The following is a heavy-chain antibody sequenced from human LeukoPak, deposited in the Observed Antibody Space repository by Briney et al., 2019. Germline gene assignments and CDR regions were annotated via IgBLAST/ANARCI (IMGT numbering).Heavy chain of an antibody. CDR1: GFTFSNYG. CDR3: AGGGPNYFDY. D-gene: IGHD3-16*01. J-gene: IGHJ4*02. V-gene: IGHV3-33*01. Sequence: GGSLRLSCTASGFTFSNYGIHWVRQAPGKGLEWVAVIWYDGINKYYADSVKGRFTISRDNSKNTVYLQMNSLRAEDTAVYYCAGGGPNYFDYWGQGTLVTVSS. CDR2: IWYDGINK.